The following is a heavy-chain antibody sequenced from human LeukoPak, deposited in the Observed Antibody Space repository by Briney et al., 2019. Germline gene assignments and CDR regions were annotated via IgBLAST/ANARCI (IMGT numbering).Heavy chain of an antibody. D-gene: IGHD5-18*01. Sequence: SETLSLTCTVSGGSISSYYWSWIRQSPGKGLEWIGYIYYGGTTNYNPSLKSRVTILIDRSKNQLSLRLSSVTAADTAVYYCARHAGGYSYETWGQGTLVTVSS. J-gene: IGHJ4*02. CDR1: GGSISSYY. V-gene: IGHV4-59*01. CDR3: ARHAGGYSYET. CDR2: IYYGGTT.